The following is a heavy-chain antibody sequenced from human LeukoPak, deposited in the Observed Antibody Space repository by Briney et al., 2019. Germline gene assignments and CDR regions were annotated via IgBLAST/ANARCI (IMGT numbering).Heavy chain of an antibody. CDR2: INQDGSEE. V-gene: IGHV3-7*01. CDR3: VRDGGVSGYDLLDY. D-gene: IGHD5-12*01. CDR1: GFTFSSSA. Sequence: PGGSLRLSCAASGFTFSSSAMTWVRQAPGKGLEWVAHINQDGSEEHYMDSVKARFTISRDNAKNSLSLQMNSLRAEDTAVYYCVRDGGVSGYDLLDYWGQGTLVTVSS. J-gene: IGHJ4*02.